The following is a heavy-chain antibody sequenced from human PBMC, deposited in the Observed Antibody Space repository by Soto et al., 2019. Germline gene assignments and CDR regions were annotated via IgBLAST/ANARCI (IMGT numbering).Heavy chain of an antibody. V-gene: IGHV3-11*01. J-gene: IGHJ4*02. CDR1: GFTFSDYC. D-gene: IGHD3-10*01. CDR2: ISSSNSSI. CDR3: ARDRQTYYYGSGSFYNERGFDY. Sequence: PGGSLRLSCAASGFTFSDYCMSWIRQAPGKGLEWVSYISSSNSSIYYADSVKSRFTISRDNAKNSLYLQMNSLRAEDTAVYYCARDRQTYYYGSGSFYNERGFDYWGQGTLVTVSS.